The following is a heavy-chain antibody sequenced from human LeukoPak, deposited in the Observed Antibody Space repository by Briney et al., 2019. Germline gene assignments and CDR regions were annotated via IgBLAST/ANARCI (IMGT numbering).Heavy chain of an antibody. D-gene: IGHD4-17*01. CDR3: ARGYGDYGDPFDI. V-gene: IGHV4-30-2*01. J-gene: IGHJ3*02. Sequence: SETLSLTCTVSGGSISSGGYSWSWIRQPPGKGLEWIGYIYHSGSTYYNPSLKSRVTISVDRSKNQFSLKLSSVTAADTAVYYCARGYGDYGDPFDIWGQGTMVTVSS. CDR2: IYHSGST. CDR1: GGSISSGGYS.